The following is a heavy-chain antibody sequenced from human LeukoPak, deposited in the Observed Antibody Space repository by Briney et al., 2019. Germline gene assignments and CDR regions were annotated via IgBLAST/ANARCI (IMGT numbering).Heavy chain of an antibody. CDR1: GSSFDSYA. Sequence: PGGSLRLSCVVTGSSFDSYAMSWVRQAPGKGLEWVAGISGSADYTHYTDSMKGRFTISRDNAKNSLYLQMNSLRVEDTALYYCARGAGSGYYFYMDVWGKGTTVTVSS. J-gene: IGHJ6*03. D-gene: IGHD3-10*01. CDR3: ARGAGSGYYFYMDV. V-gene: IGHV3-23*01. CDR2: ISGSADYT.